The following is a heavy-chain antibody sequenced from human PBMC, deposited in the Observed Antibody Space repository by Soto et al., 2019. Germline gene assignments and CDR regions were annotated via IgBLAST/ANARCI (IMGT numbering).Heavy chain of an antibody. Sequence: GASVKVSCKASGYTFTSYAMHWVRQAPGQRLEWMGWINAGNGNTKYSQKFQGRVTITRDTSASTAYMELSSLRSEDTAVYYCARGGAAIHYYYYGMDVWGQGTTVTVSS. CDR1: GYTFTSYA. J-gene: IGHJ6*02. CDR3: ARGGAAIHYYYYGMDV. D-gene: IGHD2-2*01. V-gene: IGHV1-3*01. CDR2: INAGNGNT.